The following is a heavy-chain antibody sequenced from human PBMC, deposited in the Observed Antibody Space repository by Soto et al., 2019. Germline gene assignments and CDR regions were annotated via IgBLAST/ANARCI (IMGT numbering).Heavy chain of an antibody. CDR3: ARGTTDYSPNFDY. J-gene: IGHJ4*02. CDR2: IYHSGSA. V-gene: IGHV4-30-2*01. CDR1: GYSISSGGYS. D-gene: IGHD3-9*01. Sequence: QLQLQESGSGLVKPSQTLSLTCGVSGYSISSGGYSWSWIRQPPGKGLEWIGYIYHSGSAYYNPSLKSRVTXSXDXXKNQFSLKLSSVTAADTAVYYCARGTTDYSPNFDYWGQGALVTVSA.